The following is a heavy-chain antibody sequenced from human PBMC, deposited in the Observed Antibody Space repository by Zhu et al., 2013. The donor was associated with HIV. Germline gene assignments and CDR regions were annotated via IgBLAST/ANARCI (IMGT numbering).Heavy chain of an antibody. D-gene: IGHD6-13*01. Sequence: QVQLVQSGTEIKKPGASVKVSCKASGYTFIVYYIHWVRQAPGQGLEWMGRINPSNGDTNYAQKFQGRVTMTRDTSISTAYMELSSLRSDDTALYYCARGMVAAGTSGFDYWGQGTPVTVSS. CDR3: ARGMVAAGTSGFDY. CDR1: GYTFIVYY. CDR2: INPSNGDT. J-gene: IGHJ4*02. V-gene: IGHV1-2*06.